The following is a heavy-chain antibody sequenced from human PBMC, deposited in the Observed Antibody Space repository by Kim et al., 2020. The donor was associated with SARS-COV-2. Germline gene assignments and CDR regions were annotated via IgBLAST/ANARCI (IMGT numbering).Heavy chain of an antibody. J-gene: IGHJ3*02. D-gene: IGHD5-12*01. Sequence: SVRGRFTISRDNSKNTLYLQMNSLRAEDTDVYYCAKSGGYDGSANDAFDIWGQGTMVTVSS. CDR3: AKSGGYDGSANDAFDI. V-gene: IGHV3-23*01.